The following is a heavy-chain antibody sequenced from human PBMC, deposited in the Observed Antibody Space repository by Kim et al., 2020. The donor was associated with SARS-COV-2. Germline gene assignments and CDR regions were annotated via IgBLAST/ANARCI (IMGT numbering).Heavy chain of an antibody. J-gene: IGHJ4*02. CDR2: ISGSGGST. Sequence: GGSLRLSCAASGFTFSSYAMSWVRQAPGKGLEWVSAISGSGGSTYYADSVKGRFTISRDNSKNTLYLQMNSLRAEDTAVYYCAKDPGGRRIAVAGPVDYWGQGTLVTVSS. CDR1: GFTFSSYA. CDR3: AKDPGGRRIAVAGPVDY. V-gene: IGHV3-23*01. D-gene: IGHD6-19*01.